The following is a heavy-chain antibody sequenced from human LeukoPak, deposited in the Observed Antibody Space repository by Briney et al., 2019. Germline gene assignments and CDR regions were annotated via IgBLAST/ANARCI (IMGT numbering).Heavy chain of an antibody. CDR3: ARHDPVGYYQHGMDV. CDR2: IYYTGAT. J-gene: IGHJ6*02. Sequence: PSETLSLTCTVSGGSISGYFWSCIRQPPGQGLEFIGYIYYTGATLYNPSLKSQVTMSVDTSKNQFSLKLSSVTAADTAVYYCARHDPVGYYQHGMDVWGQGTTVTVSS. D-gene: IGHD2-15*01. V-gene: IGHV4-59*08. CDR1: GGSISGYF.